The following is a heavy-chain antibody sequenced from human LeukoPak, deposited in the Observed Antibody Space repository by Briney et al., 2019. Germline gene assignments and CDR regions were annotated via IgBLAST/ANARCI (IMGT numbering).Heavy chain of an antibody. J-gene: IGHJ6*02. Sequence: GRSLRLSCAASGFTFSSYEMNWVRQAPGKGLEWVSYISSSGSTIYYADSVKGRFTISRDNAKNSLYLQMNSLRAEDTAVYYCARPHCSSTSCYGYGMDVWGQGTTVTVSS. V-gene: IGHV3-48*03. D-gene: IGHD2-2*01. CDR1: GFTFSSYE. CDR3: ARPHCSSTSCYGYGMDV. CDR2: ISSSGSTI.